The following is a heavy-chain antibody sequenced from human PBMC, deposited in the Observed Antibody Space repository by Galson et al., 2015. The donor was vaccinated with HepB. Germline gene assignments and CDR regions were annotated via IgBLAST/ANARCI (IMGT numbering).Heavy chain of an antibody. D-gene: IGHD4-11*01. V-gene: IGHV1-18*04. CDR1: GYTFTSYG. Sequence: QSGAEVKKPGESLKVSCKASGYTFTSYGISWVRQAPGQGLEWMGWISAYNGNTNYAQKLQGRVTMTTDTSTSTAYMELRSLRSDDTAVYYCARVALESDYTDWYFDLWGRGTLVTVSS. CDR3: ARVALESDYTDWYFDL. J-gene: IGHJ2*01. CDR2: ISAYNGNT.